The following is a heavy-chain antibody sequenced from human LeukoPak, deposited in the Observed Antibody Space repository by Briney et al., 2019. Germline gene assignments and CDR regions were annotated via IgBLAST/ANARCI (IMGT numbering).Heavy chain of an antibody. CDR2: IYHTGST. CDR1: GASISSNY. J-gene: IGHJ4*02. CDR3: ARVPTGSYSIDY. D-gene: IGHD3-10*01. Sequence: SETLSLTCTVSGASISSNYWTWIRQPPGKGLEWIGYIYHTGSTKYNPSLKSRLTISVDTSKNQFSLKLSSVTAADTAVYFCARVPTGSYSIDYRGQGTLVTVSS. V-gene: IGHV4-59*01.